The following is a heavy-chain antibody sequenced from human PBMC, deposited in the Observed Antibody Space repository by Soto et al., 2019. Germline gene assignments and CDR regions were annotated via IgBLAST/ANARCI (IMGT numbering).Heavy chain of an antibody. CDR1: GGSISSGDCY. J-gene: IGHJ5*02. Sequence: SETLSLTCTVSGGSISSGDCYWSWIRQPPGKCLEWIGYIYYSGSTYYNPSLKSRVTISVDTSKNQFSLKLSSVTAADTAVYYCARGRNDYGDYRGANWFDPWGQGTLVTVYS. CDR2: IYYSGST. CDR3: ARGRNDYGDYRGANWFDP. D-gene: IGHD4-17*01. V-gene: IGHV4-30-4*01.